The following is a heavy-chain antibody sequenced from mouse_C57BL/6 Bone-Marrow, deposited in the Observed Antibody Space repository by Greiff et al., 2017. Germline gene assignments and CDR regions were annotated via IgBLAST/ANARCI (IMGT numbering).Heavy chain of an antibody. V-gene: IGHV1-64*01. J-gene: IGHJ2*01. CDR1: GYTFTSYW. CDR2: IHPNSGST. D-gene: IGHD1-1*01. Sequence: VQLQESGAELVKPGASVKLSCKASGYTFTSYWMHWVKQRPGQGLEWIGMIHPNSGSTNYNEKFKSKATLTVDKSSSTAYMQLSSLTSEDSVVYYCAREYYGKGDYWGQGTTLTVSS. CDR3: AREYYGKGDY.